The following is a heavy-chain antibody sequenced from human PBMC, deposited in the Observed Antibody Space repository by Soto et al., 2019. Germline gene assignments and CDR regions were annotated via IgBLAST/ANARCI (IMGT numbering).Heavy chain of an antibody. CDR1: GGSISSGGYY. D-gene: IGHD2-15*01. V-gene: IGHV4-30-4*01. CDR2: IYYSGST. Sequence: SETLSLTCTVSGGSISSGGYYWSWIRQPPGKGLEWIGYIYYSGSTYYNPSLKSRVTISVDTSKNQFSLKLSSVTAADTAVYYCARGTVVVVAATERPYYYYGMDVWGQGTTVTVSS. CDR3: ARGTVVVVAATERPYYYYGMDV. J-gene: IGHJ6*02.